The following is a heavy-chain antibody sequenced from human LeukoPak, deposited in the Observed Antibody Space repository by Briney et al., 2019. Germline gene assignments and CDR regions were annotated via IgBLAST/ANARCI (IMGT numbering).Heavy chain of an antibody. CDR2: ISSSSSYI. Sequence: GGSLRLSCAASGFTFSSYSMNWVRQAPGKGLEWVSSISSSSSYIYYADSVKGRFTISRDNAKNSLYLQMNSLRAEDTAVYYCARDHSSIAVAGTVLYYWRQGTGVTVSS. J-gene: IGHJ4*02. V-gene: IGHV3-21*01. CDR1: GFTFSSYS. CDR3: ARDHSSIAVAGTVLYY. D-gene: IGHD6-19*01.